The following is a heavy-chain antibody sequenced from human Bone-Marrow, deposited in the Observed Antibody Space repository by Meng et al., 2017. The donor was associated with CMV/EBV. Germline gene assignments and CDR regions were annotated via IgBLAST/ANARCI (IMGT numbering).Heavy chain of an antibody. D-gene: IGHD2-2*01. Sequence: GESLKISCVASGFTFSDYSMNWVRQAPGKGLEWVASISSSGSYMNYAESVKGRFTVSRDSAQNSLYLQMKSLRAEDTAVYYCARDDGSTWAIPYWVQGTLVTVSS. CDR2: ISSSGSYM. CDR3: ARDDGSTWAIPY. J-gene: IGHJ1*01. V-gene: IGHV3-21*06. CDR1: GFTFSDYS.